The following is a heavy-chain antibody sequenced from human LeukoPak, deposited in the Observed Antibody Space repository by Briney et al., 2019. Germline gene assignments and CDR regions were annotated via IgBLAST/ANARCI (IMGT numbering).Heavy chain of an antibody. CDR3: ARDQPYYDILTGYYPLPSFDY. CDR1: GFTFSSYE. D-gene: IGHD3-9*01. V-gene: IGHV3-48*03. CDR2: ISSSGSTI. J-gene: IGHJ4*02. Sequence: PGGSLRLSCAASGFTFSSYEMNWVRQAPGKGLEWVSYISSSGSTIYYADSVKGRFTISRDNAKNSLYLQMNSLRAEDTAVYYCARDQPYYDILTGYYPLPSFDYWGQGTLVTVSS.